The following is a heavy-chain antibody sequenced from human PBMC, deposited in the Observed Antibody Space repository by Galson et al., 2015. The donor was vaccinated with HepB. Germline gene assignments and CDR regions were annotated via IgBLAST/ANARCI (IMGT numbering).Heavy chain of an antibody. CDR3: ARARDGYNLLDY. D-gene: IGHD5-24*01. Sequence: SLRLSCAASGFTFSTYVMYWVRQAPGKGLEWVAVISYDGSNNYPDSVKGRFTISRDNSKNTLYLQMSSLRADDTALYYCARARDGYNLLDYWGQGTLVTVSS. CDR1: GFTFSTYV. V-gene: IGHV3-30-3*01. J-gene: IGHJ4*02. CDR2: ISYDGSN.